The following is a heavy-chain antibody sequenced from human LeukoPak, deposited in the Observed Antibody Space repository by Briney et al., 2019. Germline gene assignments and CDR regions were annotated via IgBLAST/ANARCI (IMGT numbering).Heavy chain of an antibody. D-gene: IGHD3-10*02. V-gene: IGHV3-7*01. J-gene: IGHJ6*04. Sequence: GGSLRLSCAASGFTFSKFWMSWVRQAPGKGLEWVATIKQDGSEKYYVEYVKGRITISRDNAKNSLYLQMNSLRAEDTAVYYCAELGITMIGGVWGKGTTVTISS. CDR1: GFTFSKFW. CDR2: IKQDGSEK. CDR3: AELGITMIGGV.